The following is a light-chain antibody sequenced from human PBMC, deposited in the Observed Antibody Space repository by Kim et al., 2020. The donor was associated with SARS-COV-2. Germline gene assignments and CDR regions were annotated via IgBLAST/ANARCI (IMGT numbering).Light chain of an antibody. CDR2: QDS. Sequence: SYELTQPPSVSVSPGQTASITCSGDKLGDKYACWYQQKPGQSPVLVIYQDSKRPSGIPERFSGSNSGNTATLTISGTQAMDEADYYCQAWDSCTDVVFGG. V-gene: IGLV3-1*01. CDR3: QAWDSCTDVV. CDR1: KLGDKY. J-gene: IGLJ2*01.